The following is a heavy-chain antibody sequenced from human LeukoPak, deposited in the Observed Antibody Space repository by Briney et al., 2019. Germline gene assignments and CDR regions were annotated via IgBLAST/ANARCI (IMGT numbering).Heavy chain of an antibody. V-gene: IGHV1-69*13. Sequence: GASVKVSCKASGGTFSSYAISWVRQAPGQGLEWMGGIIPIFGTANYAQKFQGRVTITADESTSTAYMELSSLRSEDTAVYYCAREPHLGVRGFDYWGQGTLVTVSS. CDR3: AREPHLGVRGFDY. D-gene: IGHD3-10*01. J-gene: IGHJ4*02. CDR1: GGTFSSYA. CDR2: IIPIFGTA.